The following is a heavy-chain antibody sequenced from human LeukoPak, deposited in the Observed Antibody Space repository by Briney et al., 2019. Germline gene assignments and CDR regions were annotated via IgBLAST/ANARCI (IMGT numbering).Heavy chain of an antibody. Sequence: PGGSLRLSCAASGFTFSNAWMSWVRQAPGRGLEWIGRIKSKTDGGTTDYSAPVKGRFTISRDDSRNTLYLQMNSLKTEDTAVYFCTTGPISFTTKQKYPYWGQGTLVTVSS. CDR2: IKSKTDGGTT. CDR3: TTGPISFTTKQKYPY. CDR1: GFTFSNAW. D-gene: IGHD2/OR15-2a*01. V-gene: IGHV3-15*01. J-gene: IGHJ4*02.